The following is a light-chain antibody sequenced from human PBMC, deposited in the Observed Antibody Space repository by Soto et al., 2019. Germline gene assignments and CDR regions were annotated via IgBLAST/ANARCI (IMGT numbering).Light chain of an antibody. CDR3: QQYGSSPKT. V-gene: IGKV3-20*01. CDR1: QSVSSGY. CDR2: GAA. Sequence: EIVLTQSPGTLSLSPGGRGTLSCRASQSVSSGYLAWYQQKPGQAPRLLIYGAASRATGIPDRFSGSGSGTDFTLAISRLEPEDSAVYYCQQYGSSPKTFGQGTKGDIK. J-gene: IGKJ1*01.